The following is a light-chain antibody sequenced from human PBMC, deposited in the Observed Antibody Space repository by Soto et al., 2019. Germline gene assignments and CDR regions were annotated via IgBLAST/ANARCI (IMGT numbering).Light chain of an antibody. V-gene: IGKV3-20*01. CDR1: QSVSNNY. Sequence: EVVLTQSTGTLSLSPRERDTLSCRASQSVSNNYLAWYQHKPGQAPRLLIYGASNSAPGIPDRFSGSGSGPDFTLTISRLEPEDFAVCYCPQYAASPRTFGQGTLV. J-gene: IGKJ1*01. CDR2: GAS. CDR3: PQYAASPRT.